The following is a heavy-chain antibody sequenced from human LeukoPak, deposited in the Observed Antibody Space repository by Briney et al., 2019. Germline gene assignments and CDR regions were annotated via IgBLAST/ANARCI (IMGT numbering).Heavy chain of an antibody. V-gene: IGHV3-23*01. CDR2: ISGSGGST. CDR3: AKDLEFPAHYYYYMDV. CDR1: GFTFSSYA. Sequence: GGSLRLSCAASGFTFSSYAMSWVRQAPGKGLEWVSAISGSGGSTYYADSVKGRFTISRDNSKNTLYLQMNSLRAEDTAVYYCAKDLEFPAHYYYYMDVWGKGTTVTVSS. J-gene: IGHJ6*03. D-gene: IGHD3-10*01.